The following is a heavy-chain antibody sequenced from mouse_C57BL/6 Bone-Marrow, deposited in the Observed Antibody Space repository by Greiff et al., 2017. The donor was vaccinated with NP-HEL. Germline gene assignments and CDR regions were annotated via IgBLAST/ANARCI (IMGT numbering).Heavy chain of an antibody. V-gene: IGHV5-17*01. D-gene: IGHD1-1*01. CDR2: ISSGSSTI. CDR3: ASPLTTVVAPVAY. Sequence: EVNVVESGGGLVKPGGSLKLSCAASGFTFSDYGIHWVRQAPEKGLEWVAYISSGSSTIYYAATVKGRFTISRDNAKNTLFLQMTSLRSEDTAMYYCASPLTTVVAPVAYWGQGTLVTVSA. J-gene: IGHJ3*01. CDR1: GFTFSDYG.